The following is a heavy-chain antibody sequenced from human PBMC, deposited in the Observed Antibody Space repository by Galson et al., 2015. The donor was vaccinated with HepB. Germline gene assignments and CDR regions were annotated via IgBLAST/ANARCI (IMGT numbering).Heavy chain of an antibody. CDR3: AKYSGFGGEHC. D-gene: IGHD3-16*01. CDR2: IRGSGTGA. CDR1: GFTFYVYT. V-gene: IGHV3-23*01. J-gene: IGHJ4*02. Sequence: SLRLSCAASGFTFYVYTMNWVRQAPGKGLEWASAIRGSGTGAYYADSVKGRFTISRDDSKNTVFLQLNSLRAEDTAIYYCAKYSGFGGEHCWGQGILVTVSA.